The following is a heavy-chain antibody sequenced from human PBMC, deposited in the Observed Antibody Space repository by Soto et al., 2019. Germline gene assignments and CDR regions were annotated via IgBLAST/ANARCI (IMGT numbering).Heavy chain of an antibody. CDR3: AHFRYSSGWYVRY. J-gene: IGHJ4*02. CDR2: ISPDGKNT. Sequence: GGSLRLSCAASGFTFSSYWMHWVRQVPGKGLVWVSRISPDGKNTNYADSVKGRFTISRDNAKNTVFLQMTNMDPVDTATYYCAHFRYSSGWYVRYWGQGTLVTVSS. V-gene: IGHV3-74*01. CDR1: GFTFSSYW. D-gene: IGHD6-19*01.